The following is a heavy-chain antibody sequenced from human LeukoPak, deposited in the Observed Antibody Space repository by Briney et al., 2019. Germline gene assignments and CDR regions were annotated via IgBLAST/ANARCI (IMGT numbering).Heavy chain of an antibody. D-gene: IGHD2-15*01. J-gene: IGHJ4*02. CDR1: GFTFSHYW. CDR2: VSNDGTDT. CDR3: SRDIATTPVH. V-gene: IGHV3-74*01. Sequence: GGSLRLSCAASGFTFSHYWMHWVRQAPGKGLVWLSRVSNDGTDTTYADSVKGRFTISRDNAKNTVYLQLNSLGVEDTAVYYCSRDIATTPVHWGQGTLVTVSS.